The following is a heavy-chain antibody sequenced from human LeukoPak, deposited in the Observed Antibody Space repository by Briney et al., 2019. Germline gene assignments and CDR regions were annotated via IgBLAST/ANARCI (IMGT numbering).Heavy chain of an antibody. CDR2: ISGSGGST. V-gene: IGHV3-23*01. D-gene: IGHD6-13*01. CDR1: GFTFSSYS. CDR3: AKLPYSSSWSYYYYYMDV. Sequence: AGGSLRLSCAASGFTFSSYSMNWVRQAPGKGLEWVSAISGSGGSTYYADSVKGRFTISRDNSKNTLYLQMNSLRAEDTAVYYCAKLPYSSSWSYYYYYMDVWGKGTTVTISS. J-gene: IGHJ6*03.